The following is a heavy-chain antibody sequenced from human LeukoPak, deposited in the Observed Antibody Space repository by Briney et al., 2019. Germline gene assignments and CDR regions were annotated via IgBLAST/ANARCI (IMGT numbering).Heavy chain of an antibody. D-gene: IGHD3-16*01. Sequence: GESLKISCKGSGYSFSSYWIGWVRQMPGKGLEWMGMIYPYDSDTRYSPSFQGQVTISADKSISTAYLQWSNLKASDTAMYYCARLDIAVIMDNIGGWFDPWGQGTLVTVSS. J-gene: IGHJ5*02. CDR1: GYSFSSYW. CDR3: ARLDIAVIMDNIGGWFDP. CDR2: IYPYDSDT. V-gene: IGHV5-51*01.